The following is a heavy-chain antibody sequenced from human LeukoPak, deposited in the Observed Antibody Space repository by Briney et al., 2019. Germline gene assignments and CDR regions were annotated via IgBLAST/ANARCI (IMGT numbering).Heavy chain of an antibody. J-gene: IGHJ4*02. CDR3: GRSKYFDY. CDR2: IKTKTDGGTT. D-gene: IGHD3-10*01. Sequence: GGSLRLSCAASGFTFSDAWMSWVRQAPGKGLEWAGRIKTKTDGGTTDHAAPVKGRFTISRDDSKDTLFLQMNSLKTEDTAVYYCGRSKYFDYWGQGTLVTVSS. V-gene: IGHV3-15*01. CDR1: GFTFSDAW.